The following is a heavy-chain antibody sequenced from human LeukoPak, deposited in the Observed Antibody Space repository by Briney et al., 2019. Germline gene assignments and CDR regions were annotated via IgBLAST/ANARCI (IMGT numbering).Heavy chain of an antibody. Sequence: AVKVSCKASGGTFSSYAISWVRQAPGQGLEWMGRIIPILGIANYAQKFQGRVTITADKSTSTAYMDLSSLRSEDTAVYYCARAEGRNPHTHGNTVTTPSPYYYNYGMDVWGQGTTITPSS. D-gene: IGHD4-11*01. CDR1: GGTFSSYA. V-gene: IGHV1-69*04. CDR3: ARAEGRNPHTHGNTVTTPSPYYYNYGMDV. CDR2: IIPILGIA. J-gene: IGHJ6*02.